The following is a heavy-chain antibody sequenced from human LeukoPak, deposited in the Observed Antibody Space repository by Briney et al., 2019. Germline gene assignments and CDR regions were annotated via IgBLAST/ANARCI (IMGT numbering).Heavy chain of an antibody. CDR2: ISSSSSSTI. D-gene: IGHD6-19*01. Sequence: PGGSLRLSCAASGFTFSSYSMNWVRQAPGKGLEWVSYISSSSSSTIYYADSVKGRFTISRDNAKNSLYLQMNSLRDEDTAVYYCARDGAEVDSSGWFLSAEYFQHWGQGTLVTVSS. V-gene: IGHV3-48*02. J-gene: IGHJ1*01. CDR3: ARDGAEVDSSGWFLSAEYFQH. CDR1: GFTFSSYS.